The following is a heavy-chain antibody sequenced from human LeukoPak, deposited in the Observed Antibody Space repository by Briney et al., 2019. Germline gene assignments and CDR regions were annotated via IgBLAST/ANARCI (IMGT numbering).Heavy chain of an antibody. CDR2: IYWNDDQ. Sequence: SGPTLVNPTQPLTLTCTFSGFSLSTSGVGVAWIRQSPEQALEWLAVIYWNDDQRYSPSLKSRLTITKDTSTNQVVLTMTNMDPADTATYHCAHNGLYHWGQGTLVTVSS. CDR1: GFSLSTSGVG. V-gene: IGHV2-5*01. D-gene: IGHD2-15*01. CDR3: AHNGLYH. J-gene: IGHJ5*02.